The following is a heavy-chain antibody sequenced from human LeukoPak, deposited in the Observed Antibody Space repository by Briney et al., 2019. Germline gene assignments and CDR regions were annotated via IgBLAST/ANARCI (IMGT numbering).Heavy chain of an antibody. CDR2: IYYSGST. CDR1: GGSISSSSYY. CDR3: AREPGIAAADAFDI. V-gene: IGHV4-39*07. D-gene: IGHD6-13*01. Sequence: SGTLSLTCAVSGGSISSSSYYWGWIRQPPGKGLEWIGSIYYSGSTYYNPSLKSRVTISVDTSKNQFSLKLSSVTAADTAVYYCAREPGIAAADAFDIWGQGTMVTVSS. J-gene: IGHJ3*02.